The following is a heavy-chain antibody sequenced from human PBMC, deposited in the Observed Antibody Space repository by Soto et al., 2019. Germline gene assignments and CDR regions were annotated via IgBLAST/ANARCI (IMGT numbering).Heavy chain of an antibody. V-gene: IGHV5-51*01. Sequence: GESLKISCRGSGYSFTSYWIGWVRQMPGKGLEWMGIIYPGDSDTRYSPSFQGQVTISADKSISTLYLQMKSLRVEDTAIYYCAKEVSLGSTVDLGYWGQGALVTVSS. CDR3: AKEVSLGSTVDLGY. CDR2: IYPGDSDT. D-gene: IGHD7-27*01. J-gene: IGHJ4*02. CDR1: GYSFTSYW.